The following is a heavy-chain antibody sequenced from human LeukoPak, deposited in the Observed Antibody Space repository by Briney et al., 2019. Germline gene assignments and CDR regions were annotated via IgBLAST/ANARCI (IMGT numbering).Heavy chain of an antibody. CDR1: GFTFSSYE. CDR2: ISSSGSPI. Sequence: PGGSLRLSCVASGFTFSSYEMSWVRQAPGKGLEWVSYISSSGSPIYYADSVKGRFTISRDNAKNSLYLQMNSLRAEDTAVYYCARDGAEYYYYMDVWGKGTTVTVSS. V-gene: IGHV3-48*03. J-gene: IGHJ6*03. CDR3: ARDGAEYYYYMDV.